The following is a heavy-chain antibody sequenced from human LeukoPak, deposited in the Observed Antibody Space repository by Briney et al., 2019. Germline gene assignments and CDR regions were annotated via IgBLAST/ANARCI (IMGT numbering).Heavy chain of an antibody. CDR1: GGSISSYY. CDR3: ARGAHFWSGYYTDNWFDP. J-gene: IGHJ5*02. CDR2: IYYSGST. D-gene: IGHD3-3*02. Sequence: PSETLSLTCTVSGGSISSYYWSWIRQPPGKGLEWIGYIYYSGSTNYNPSLKSRVTISVDTSKNQFSLKLSSVTAADTAVYYYARGAHFWSGYYTDNWFDPWGQGTLVTVSS. V-gene: IGHV4-59*01.